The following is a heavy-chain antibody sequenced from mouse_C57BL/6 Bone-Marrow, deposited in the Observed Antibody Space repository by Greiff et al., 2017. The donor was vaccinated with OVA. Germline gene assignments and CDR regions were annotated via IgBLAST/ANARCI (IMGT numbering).Heavy chain of an antibody. Sequence: QVQLQQSGAELVRPGTSVKLSCKASGYTFTSYWMHWVKQRPGQGLEWIGVLDPSDSYNNSNQKFKGKATLTVDTSSSTAYMQLSSRTSEDSAVYYCARGEDYYDYGFAYWGQGTLVTVSA. CDR1: GYTFTSYW. V-gene: IGHV1-59*01. D-gene: IGHD2-4*01. CDR2: LDPSDSYN. J-gene: IGHJ3*01. CDR3: ARGEDYYDYGFAY.